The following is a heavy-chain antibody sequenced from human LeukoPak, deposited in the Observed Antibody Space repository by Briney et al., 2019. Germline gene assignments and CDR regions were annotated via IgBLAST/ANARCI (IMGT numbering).Heavy chain of an antibody. CDR2: IYYSGST. Sequence: PSETLSLTCTVSGGSISSYYWSWIRQPPGKALEWIGHIYYSGSTDYNPSLKGRVTISIDTSKNQFSLKLSSVAAAGTAMYYCARGSLERITRYYYYGMDVWGQGTTVTVSS. CDR3: ARGSLERITRYYYYGMDV. CDR1: GGSISSYY. D-gene: IGHD2/OR15-2a*01. V-gene: IGHV4-59*01. J-gene: IGHJ6*02.